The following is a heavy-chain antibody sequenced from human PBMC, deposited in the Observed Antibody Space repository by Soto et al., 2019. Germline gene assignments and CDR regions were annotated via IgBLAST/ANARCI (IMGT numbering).Heavy chain of an antibody. CDR3: ARPLDTSGWYDY. Sequence: EHQMPGKGLELMGIIYPDDSDTRYSPSFQGHVTISADKSISATYLQWNNLKASDTAMYYCARPLDTSGWYDYWGQRTLVPVFS. CDR2: IYPDDSDT. V-gene: IGHV5-51*07. D-gene: IGHD6-19*01. J-gene: IGHJ4*02.